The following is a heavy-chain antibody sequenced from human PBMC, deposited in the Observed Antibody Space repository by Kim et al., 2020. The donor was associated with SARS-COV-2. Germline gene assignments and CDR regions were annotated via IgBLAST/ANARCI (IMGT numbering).Heavy chain of an antibody. J-gene: IGHJ6*02. Sequence: ASVKVSCKASGYTFTSYGISWVRQAPGQGLEWMGWISAYNGNTNYAQKLQGRVTMTTDTSTSTAYMELRSLRSDDTAVYYCARGGGYSSGWYGAEDYYYGMDVWGQGTTVTVSS. CDR1: GYTFTSYG. CDR3: ARGGGYSSGWYGAEDYYYGMDV. V-gene: IGHV1-18*01. D-gene: IGHD6-19*01. CDR2: ISAYNGNT.